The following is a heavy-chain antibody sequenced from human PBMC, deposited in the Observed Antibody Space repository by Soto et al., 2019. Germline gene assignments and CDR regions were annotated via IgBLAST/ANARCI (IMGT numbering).Heavy chain of an antibody. CDR2: VRERGGGT. CDR3: AREQIAVSAPFDY. CDR1: GFTLNSYA. V-gene: IGHV3-23*01. J-gene: IGHJ4*02. D-gene: IGHD6-19*01. Sequence: EVQLLESGGGLVQPGGSLRLSCVASGFTLNSYALNWVRQAPGKGLVWVSAVRERGGGTYYADSVRGRFTISRDNSKNTLYLRMNSLRVEDTAAYYCAREQIAVSAPFDYWGQGTLVTVSS.